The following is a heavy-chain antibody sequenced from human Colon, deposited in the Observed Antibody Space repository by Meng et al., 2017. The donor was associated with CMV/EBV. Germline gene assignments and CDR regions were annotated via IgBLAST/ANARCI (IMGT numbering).Heavy chain of an antibody. CDR2: INPNSGGT. V-gene: IGHV1-2*02. J-gene: IGHJ5*02. CDR3: ARDRRRAYCSSTSCSNWFDP. D-gene: IGHD2-2*01. CDR1: GYTFTSYD. Sequence: ASVKVSCKASGYTFTSYDINCVRQATGQGLEWMGWINPNSGGTNYAQKFQGRVTMTRDTSISTAYMELRRLRSDDTAVYYCARDRRRAYCSSTSCSNWFDPWGQGTLVTVSS.